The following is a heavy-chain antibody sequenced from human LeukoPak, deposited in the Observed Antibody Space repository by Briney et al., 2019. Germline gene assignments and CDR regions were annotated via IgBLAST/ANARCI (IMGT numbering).Heavy chain of an antibody. V-gene: IGHV3-74*01. D-gene: IGHD3-22*01. CDR1: GFTFGTYW. CDR3: ARGYSSGYRIDY. CDR2: INGDGSST. J-gene: IGHJ4*02. Sequence: PVGSLRLSCAASGFTFGTYWMHWVRQAPGKGLVWVSRINGDGSSTSYADSVKGRFTISRDNAKNTVYLQMDSLRADDTAVYYCARGYSSGYRIDYWGQGTLVTVSS.